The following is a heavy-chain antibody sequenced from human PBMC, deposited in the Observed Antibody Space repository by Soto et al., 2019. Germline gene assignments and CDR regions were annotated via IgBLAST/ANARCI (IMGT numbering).Heavy chain of an antibody. V-gene: IGHV4-30-4*01. J-gene: IGHJ4*02. CDR1: GGSISSGDYY. CDR3: ARTAAMAPFDY. D-gene: IGHD5-18*01. CDR2: IYYSGST. Sequence: TLSLTCTVSGGSISSGDYYWSWIRQPPGKGLEWIGYIYYSGSTFYNPSLKNRVTISLDTSKIQFSLKLSSVTAADTAVYYCARTAAMAPFDYWGQGTLVTVSS.